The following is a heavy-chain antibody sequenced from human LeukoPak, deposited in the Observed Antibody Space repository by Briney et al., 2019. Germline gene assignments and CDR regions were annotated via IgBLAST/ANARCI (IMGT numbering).Heavy chain of an antibody. CDR2: ISGSGGST. J-gene: IGHJ4*02. D-gene: IGHD3-22*01. Sequence: GGSLRLSCAASGFTFSSYAMSWVRQAPGKGLEWVSAISGSGGSTYYADSVKGRFTISRDNSKNTLYLQMNSLRAEDTAVYYCAKGVTMIVVVISPFDYWGQGTLVTVSS. CDR3: AKGVTMIVVVISPFDY. CDR1: GFTFSSYA. V-gene: IGHV3-23*01.